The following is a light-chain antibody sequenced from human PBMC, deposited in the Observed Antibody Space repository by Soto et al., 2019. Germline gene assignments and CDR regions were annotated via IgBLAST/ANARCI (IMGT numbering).Light chain of an antibody. CDR2: GAS. J-gene: IGKJ1*01. Sequence: IGWTQSPGTMALSPGERATLSCRASQSVSSSFLAWYQQKPGQAPRLLIYGASSRATGIPDRFSGSGSGTDFTLTISGLEPEDFAVYYCQQYDNSPWTFGQRTKVEIK. CDR3: QQYDNSPWT. V-gene: IGKV3-20*01. CDR1: QSVSSSF.